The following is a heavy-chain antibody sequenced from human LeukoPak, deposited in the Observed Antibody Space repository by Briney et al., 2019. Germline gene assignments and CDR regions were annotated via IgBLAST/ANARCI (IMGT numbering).Heavy chain of an antibody. Sequence: SETLPLTCTVSGGSIRGYYWSWIRQPPGKGLEWIAYINYSGSTNYNPSLKSRVAISVDTSKNQFSLKLSSVTAADTAVYYCASYSSSLEYFHPWGQATLVTVSS. V-gene: IGHV4-59*01. CDR1: GGSIRGYY. CDR2: INYSGST. D-gene: IGHD6-13*01. J-gene: IGHJ1*01. CDR3: ASYSSSLEYFHP.